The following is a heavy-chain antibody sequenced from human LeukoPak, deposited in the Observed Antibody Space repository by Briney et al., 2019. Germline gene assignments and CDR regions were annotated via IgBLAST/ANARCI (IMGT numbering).Heavy chain of an antibody. D-gene: IGHD2-2*01. J-gene: IGHJ5*02. Sequence: ASVKVSCKATGCTFTRHCMHSVRQAPGQGIEWMGWINPNSGGTKYAQKFQGRVTMTRDTSISTAYMELSSLTSDDTAVYYCARELLPAVTEGWFDPWGPGTLVTVSS. CDR2: INPNSGGT. CDR1: GCTFTRHC. V-gene: IGHV1-2*02. CDR3: ARELLPAVTEGWFDP.